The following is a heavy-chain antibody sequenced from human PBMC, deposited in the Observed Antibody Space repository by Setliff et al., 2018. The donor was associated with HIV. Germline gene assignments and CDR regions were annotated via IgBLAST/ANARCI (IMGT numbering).Heavy chain of an antibody. Sequence: SVKVSCKASGGTFSSYAISWVRQATGQGLEWMGGIIPIFGTANYAQKFQGRVTMTRDTSTSTVYMEVSSLRSDDTAVYYCARDRTHRSGWYGYFEYWGQGTLVTVSS. J-gene: IGHJ4*02. D-gene: IGHD6-19*01. CDR1: GGTFSSYA. V-gene: IGHV1-69*05. CDR2: IIPIFGTA. CDR3: ARDRTHRSGWYGYFEY.